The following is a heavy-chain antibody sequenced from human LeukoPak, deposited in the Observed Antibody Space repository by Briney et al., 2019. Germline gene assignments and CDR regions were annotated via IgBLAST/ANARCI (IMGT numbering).Heavy chain of an antibody. CDR1: GFTFSSYW. D-gene: IGHD3-10*01. Sequence: GGSLRLSCAASGFTFSSYWMHWVRQAPGKGLVWVSRISSDGSSTSYADSVKGRFTISRDNAKNTLYLQMNSLRAEDTAVYYCARALLMVREGGKDYWGQGTLVTVSS. V-gene: IGHV3-74*01. CDR2: ISSDGSST. J-gene: IGHJ4*02. CDR3: ARALLMVREGGKDY.